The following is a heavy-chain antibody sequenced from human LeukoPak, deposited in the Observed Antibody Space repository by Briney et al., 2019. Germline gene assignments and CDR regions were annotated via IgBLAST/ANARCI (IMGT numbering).Heavy chain of an antibody. CDR1: GFTFDDYA. V-gene: IGHV3-9*01. D-gene: IGHD3-22*01. CDR2: ISWNSGSI. CDR3: AKFTEYYYDSSGYYDY. J-gene: IGHJ4*02. Sequence: GGSLRLSCAASGFTFDDYAMHWVRQAPGKGLEWVSGISWNSGSIGYADSVKGRFTISRDNAKNSLYLQMNSLRAEDTALYYCAKFTEYYYDSSGYYDYWGQGTLVTVSS.